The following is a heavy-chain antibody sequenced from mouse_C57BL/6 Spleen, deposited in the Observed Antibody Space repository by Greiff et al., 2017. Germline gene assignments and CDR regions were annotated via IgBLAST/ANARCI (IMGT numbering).Heavy chain of an antibody. CDR3: ALYYSNVYYAMDY. Sequence: VQLQQPGAELVRPGSSVKLSCKASGYTFTSYWMDWVKQRPGQGLEWIGNIYPSDSETHYNQKFKDKATLTVDKSSSTAYMQLSSLTSEYSAIYYCALYYSNVYYAMDYWGQGTSVTGSS. V-gene: IGHV1-61*01. D-gene: IGHD2-5*01. CDR1: GYTFTSYW. CDR2: IYPSDSET. J-gene: IGHJ4*01.